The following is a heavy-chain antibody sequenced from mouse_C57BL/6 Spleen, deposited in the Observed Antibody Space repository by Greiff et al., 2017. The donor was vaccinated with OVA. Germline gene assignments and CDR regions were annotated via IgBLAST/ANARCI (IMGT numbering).Heavy chain of an antibody. CDR1: GYSITSDY. J-gene: IGHJ2*01. CDR2: ISYSGST. V-gene: IGHV3-8*01. CDR3: ARAYDGYFYFDY. Sequence: VQLQQSGPGLAKPSQTLSLTCSVTGYSITSDYWNWIRTFPGNKLEYMGYISYSGSTYYNPSLKSRISITRDTSKNQYYLQLNSVTTEDTATYYCARAYDGYFYFDYWGQGTTLTVSS. D-gene: IGHD2-3*01.